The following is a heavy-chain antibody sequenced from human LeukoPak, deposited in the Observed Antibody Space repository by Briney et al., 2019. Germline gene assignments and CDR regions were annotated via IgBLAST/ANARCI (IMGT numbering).Heavy chain of an antibody. Sequence: SETLPLTCTDSDGSISIYYWNWIRQPPGKGLEWIGYIYNSGSSTIYNPSLQSRVTISVDMSKNQFSLRLSSVTAADTAVYFCVRDRELTYWGQGILVTVSS. J-gene: IGHJ4*02. CDR2: IYNSGSST. CDR1: DGSISIYY. CDR3: VRDRELTY. V-gene: IGHV4-59*01. D-gene: IGHD3-10*01.